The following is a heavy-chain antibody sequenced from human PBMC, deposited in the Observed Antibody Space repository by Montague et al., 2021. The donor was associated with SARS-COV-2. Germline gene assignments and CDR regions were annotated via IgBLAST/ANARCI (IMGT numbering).Heavy chain of an antibody. J-gene: IGHJ4*02. Sequence: TLSLTCTVSGGFIPSDEYYLSWFRQPAGKGLEWIGRIYTSGSINYNPSLQGRVTISVDTSNNQYSLKLSSVTAADTAVYYCARGAHYTTGTIDFWGQGTLVTVSS. CDR1: GGFIPSDEYY. D-gene: IGHD1-1*01. CDR2: IYTSGSI. V-gene: IGHV4-61*02. CDR3: ARGAHYTTGTIDF.